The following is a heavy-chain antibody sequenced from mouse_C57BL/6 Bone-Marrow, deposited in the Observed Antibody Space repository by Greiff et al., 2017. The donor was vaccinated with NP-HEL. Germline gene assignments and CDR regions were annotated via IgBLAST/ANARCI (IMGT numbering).Heavy chain of an antibody. V-gene: IGHV1-83*01. J-gene: IGHJ2*01. CDR3: RKYFFFDY. CDR2: YPGSGNTY. CDR1: YTFTDYYM. D-gene: IGHD5-1-1*01. Sequence: VQLQQSGPELVKPGASVKMSCKASGYTFTDYYMHWVKQKPGKGLEWIGEIYPGSGNTYYNEKFKGKATLTADTSSSTAYMQLSSLTSEDSAVYFCARKYFFFDYWGQGTTITVSS.